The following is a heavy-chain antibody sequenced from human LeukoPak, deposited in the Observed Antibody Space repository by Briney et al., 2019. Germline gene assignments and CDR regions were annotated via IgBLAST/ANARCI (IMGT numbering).Heavy chain of an antibody. J-gene: IGHJ4*02. CDR3: AGWGYCSGGSCYYFDY. D-gene: IGHD2-15*01. CDR1: GGSISSSSYY. Sequence: PSETLSLTCTVSGGSISSSSYYWGWIRQPPGKGLEWNGSIYYSGSTYYNPSLKIRVTISVDTSKNQFSLKLSSVTAADTAVYYCAGWGYCSGGSCYYFDYWGQGTLVTVSS. V-gene: IGHV4-39*01. CDR2: IYYSGST.